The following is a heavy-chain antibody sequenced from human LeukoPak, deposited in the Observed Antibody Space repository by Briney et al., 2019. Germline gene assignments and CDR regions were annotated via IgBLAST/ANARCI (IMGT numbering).Heavy chain of an antibody. CDR1: GFTFEDYA. V-gene: IGHV3-43*02. J-gene: IGHJ6*02. CDR2: ISGDGGST. Sequence: GGSLRLSCAASGFTFEDYAMHWVRQGPGKGLEWVSLISGDGGSTYYADSVKGRFTISRDNSKNSLYLQMNSLRTEDTALYYCARGGGYSSWYRYYYYYGMDVWGQGTTVTVSS. CDR3: ARGGGYSSWYRYYYYYGMDV. D-gene: IGHD6-13*01.